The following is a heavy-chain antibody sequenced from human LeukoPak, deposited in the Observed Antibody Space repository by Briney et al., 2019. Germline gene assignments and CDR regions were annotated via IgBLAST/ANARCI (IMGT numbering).Heavy chain of an antibody. D-gene: IGHD1-20*01. J-gene: IGHJ4*02. CDR2: ISGSGGST. Sequence: GGSLRLSCAASGFTFSSYAMSWVRQAPGKGLEWVSAISGSGGSTYYADSVKGRFTISRDNSKNTLYLQMNSLRAEDTAVYYRAKDLGITGYYFDYWGQGTLVTVSS. CDR3: AKDLGITGYYFDY. CDR1: GFTFSSYA. V-gene: IGHV3-23*01.